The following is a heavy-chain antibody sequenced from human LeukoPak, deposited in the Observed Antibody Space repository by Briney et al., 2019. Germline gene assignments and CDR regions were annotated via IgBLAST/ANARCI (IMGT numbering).Heavy chain of an antibody. J-gene: IGHJ4*02. D-gene: IGHD2-15*01. CDR3: AKEAVDCRGGSCYSYFFDS. CDR2: GSEK. V-gene: IGHV3-7*01. Sequence: GSEKYYVDSVKGRFTISRDNAKNSLYLQMNSLRSEDTAVYFCAKEAVDCRGGSCYSYFFDSWGQGTLVIVSS.